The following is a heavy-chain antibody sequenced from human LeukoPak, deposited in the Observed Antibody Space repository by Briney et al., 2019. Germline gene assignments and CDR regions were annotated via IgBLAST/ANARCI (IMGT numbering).Heavy chain of an antibody. Sequence: PSETLSLTCAVYGGSFSGYYWSWIRQPPGKGLEWIGKINHSGSTNYNPSLKSRVTISVDTSKNQFSLKLSSVTAADTAVYYCARAYSKSSGMDVWGQGTTVTVSS. CDR1: GGSFSGYY. CDR2: INHSGST. CDR3: ARAYSKSSGMDV. V-gene: IGHV4-34*01. J-gene: IGHJ6*02. D-gene: IGHD4-11*01.